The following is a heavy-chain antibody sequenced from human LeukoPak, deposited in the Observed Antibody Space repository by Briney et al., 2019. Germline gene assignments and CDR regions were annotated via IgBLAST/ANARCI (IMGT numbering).Heavy chain of an antibody. J-gene: IGHJ4*02. V-gene: IGHV3-23*01. Sequence: GGSLRLSCAASGFTFSSAPMSWVRQAPGKGLEWVSTITGGGSQAYYADSVRGRFTISRDNAKNSLYLQMNSLRAEDTAVYYCARKTKGHCSSTSCSFDYWGQGTLVTVSS. CDR1: GFTFSSAP. CDR3: ARKTKGHCSSTSCSFDY. D-gene: IGHD2-2*01. CDR2: ITGGGSQA.